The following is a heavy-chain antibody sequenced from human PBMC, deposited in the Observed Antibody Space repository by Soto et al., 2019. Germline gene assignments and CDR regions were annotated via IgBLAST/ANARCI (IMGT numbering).Heavy chain of an antibody. D-gene: IGHD3-10*01. V-gene: IGHV3-23*01. CDR2: ISGFSAGSAST. Sequence: EVQLLESGGGLVQPGGSLRLSCAASGFTFNSYAMHWVRQAPGKGLEWVSGISGFSAGSASTYFAVSVKGRFIISRDNSNITLYLHMHNLGAEAAALCSCARVPLFFGLDAFDLWGHGTVVTVSS. CDR1: GFTFNSYA. CDR3: ARVPLFFGLDAFDL. J-gene: IGHJ3*01.